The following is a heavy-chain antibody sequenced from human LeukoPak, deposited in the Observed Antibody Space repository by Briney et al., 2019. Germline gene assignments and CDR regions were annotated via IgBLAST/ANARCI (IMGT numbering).Heavy chain of an antibody. D-gene: IGHD3-16*01. CDR3: ARPPGGGRGNGFDP. J-gene: IGHJ5*02. V-gene: IGHV4-39*01. CDR1: GGCIRISTYY. CDR2: IYYSGST. Sequence: SETLSLTCTVSGGCIRISTYYWGWIRQPPGRGLEWIGSIYYSGSTYYNPSLESRVTISVDTSKMQFSLKLSSVTAADTAVYFCARPPGGGRGNGFDPWGQETLVTVSS.